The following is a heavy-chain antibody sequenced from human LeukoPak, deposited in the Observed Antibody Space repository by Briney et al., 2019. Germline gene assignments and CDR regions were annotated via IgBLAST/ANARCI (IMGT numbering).Heavy chain of an antibody. J-gene: IGHJ5*02. CDR1: GGTFSSYA. Sequence: GASVKVSCKASGGTFSSYAISWVRQAPGQGLEWMGRIIPILGIANYAQKFQGRVTITADKSTSTAYMELSSLRSEDTAVYYCARYCSGGSCFTSSLWFDPWGQGTLSPSPQ. V-gene: IGHV1-69*04. CDR3: ARYCSGGSCFTSSLWFDP. CDR2: IIPILGIA. D-gene: IGHD2-15*01.